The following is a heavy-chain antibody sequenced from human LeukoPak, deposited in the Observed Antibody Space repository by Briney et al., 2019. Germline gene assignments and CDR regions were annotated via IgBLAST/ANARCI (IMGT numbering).Heavy chain of an antibody. J-gene: IGHJ5*02. D-gene: IGHD3-22*01. CDR2: ISYDGSNK. V-gene: IGHV3-30*18. Sequence: GSLRLSCAASGFTFSSYGMHWVRQAPGKGLEWVAVISYDGSNKYYADSVKGRFTISRDNSKNTLYLQMNSLRAEDTAVYYCAKVASYDSSGYTTANWFDPWGQGTLVTVSS. CDR3: AKVASYDSSGYTTANWFDP. CDR1: GFTFSSYG.